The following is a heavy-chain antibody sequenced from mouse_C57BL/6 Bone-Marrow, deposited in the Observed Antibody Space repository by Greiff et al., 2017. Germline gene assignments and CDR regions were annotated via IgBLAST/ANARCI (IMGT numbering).Heavy chain of an antibody. V-gene: IGHV5-6*01. D-gene: IGHD1-1*01. CDR2: ISSGGGYT. CDR1: GYTFTSYG. CDR3: ARATVGGSGYFDV. Sequence: EVQLVESGAELVKPGASLKLSCTASGYTFTSYGMTWVRQTPDKSLEWIGTISSGGGYTYYPDSVKGQGTITRDNAKSTPYLQMSSLKSEDTAMYYCARATVGGSGYFDVWGTGTTVTVSS. J-gene: IGHJ1*03.